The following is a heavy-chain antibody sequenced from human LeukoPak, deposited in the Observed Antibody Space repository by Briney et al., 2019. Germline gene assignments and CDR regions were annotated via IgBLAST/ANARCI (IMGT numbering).Heavy chain of an antibody. CDR3: ARDLYRIVVVPHYFDY. CDR2: IKKDGSEK. Sequence: LGGSLRLSCAASGFTFSSYWMSWVRQAPGKGLEWVANIKKDGSEKYYVDSVKGRFTVSRDNAKNSLYLQMNSLRAEDTAVYYCARDLYRIVVVPHYFDYWGQGTLVTVSS. V-gene: IGHV3-7*01. D-gene: IGHD3-22*01. CDR1: GFTFSSYW. J-gene: IGHJ4*02.